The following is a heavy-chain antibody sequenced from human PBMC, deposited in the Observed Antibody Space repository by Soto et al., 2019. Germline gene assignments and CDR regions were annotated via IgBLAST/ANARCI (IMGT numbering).Heavy chain of an antibody. V-gene: IGHV1-18*01. Sequence: GASVKVSCKASGYTFTSYGISWVRQAPGQGLEWMGWISAYNGNTNYAQKLQGRVTMTTDTSTSTAYMELRSLRSDETAVYYCARVVVVAATPVGYYGMDFWGQGTSVTVSS. CDR2: ISAYNGNT. CDR1: GYTFTSYG. D-gene: IGHD2-15*01. J-gene: IGHJ6*02. CDR3: ARVVVVAATPVGYYGMDF.